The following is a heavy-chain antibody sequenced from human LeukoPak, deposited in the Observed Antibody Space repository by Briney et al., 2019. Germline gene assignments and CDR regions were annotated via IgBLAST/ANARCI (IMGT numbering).Heavy chain of an antibody. CDR3: ARGSSSSWYLTFDP. J-gene: IGHJ5*02. CDR1: GGSFSSYY. V-gene: IGHV4-34*01. D-gene: IGHD6-13*01. CDR2: INHSGST. Sequence: PSETLSLTCAVYGGSFSSYYWSWIRQPPGKGLEWIGEINHSGSTNYNPSLKSRVTISVDTSKNQFSLKLSSVTAADTAVYYCARGSSSSWYLTFDPWGQGTLVTVSS.